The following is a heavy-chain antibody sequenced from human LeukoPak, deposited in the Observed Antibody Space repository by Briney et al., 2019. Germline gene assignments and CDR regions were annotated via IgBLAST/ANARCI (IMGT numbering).Heavy chain of an antibody. CDR3: TTGLSLYYFDY. J-gene: IGHJ4*02. V-gene: IGHV3-15*01. CDR2: IKSRTDGGTT. D-gene: IGHD3-16*02. CDR1: GFTFSNAW. Sequence: GGSLXLSCAASGFTFSNAWMSWVRQAPGKGLEXVGRIKSRTDGGTTDYAAPVKGRFTISRDDSKNTLYLQMNSLKTEDTAVYYCTTGLSLYYFDYWGQGTLVTVSS.